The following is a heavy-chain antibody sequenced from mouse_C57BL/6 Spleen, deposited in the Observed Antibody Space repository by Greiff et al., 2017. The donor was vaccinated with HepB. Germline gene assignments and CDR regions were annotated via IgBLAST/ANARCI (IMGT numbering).Heavy chain of an antibody. CDR1: GFTFTDYY. CDR2: IRNKANGYTT. V-gene: IGHV7-3*01. D-gene: IGHD6-1*01. Sequence: EVQLVESGGGLVQPGGSLSLSCAASGFTFTDYYMSWVRQPPGKALEWLGFIRNKANGYTTEYSASVKGRFTSSRDNSQSILYLQMNALRAEDSATYYCARYMAGIFDYWGQGTTLTVSS. J-gene: IGHJ2*01. CDR3: ARYMAGIFDY.